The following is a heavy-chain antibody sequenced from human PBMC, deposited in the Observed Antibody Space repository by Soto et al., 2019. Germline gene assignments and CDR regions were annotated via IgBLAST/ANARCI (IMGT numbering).Heavy chain of an antibody. CDR1: EFTFSNYA. V-gene: IGHV3-23*01. J-gene: IGHJ5*02. CDR3: AKDPFDYSKGGLNWFDP. Sequence: GGSLRLSCAASEFTFSNYAMSWVRQAPGKGLEWVSSISGSGGSTYYADSVKGRFTISRDNSKNTLYLQMNSLRAEDTAVYYCAKDPFDYSKGGLNWFDPWGQGTLVTVSS. CDR2: ISGSGGST. D-gene: IGHD4-4*01.